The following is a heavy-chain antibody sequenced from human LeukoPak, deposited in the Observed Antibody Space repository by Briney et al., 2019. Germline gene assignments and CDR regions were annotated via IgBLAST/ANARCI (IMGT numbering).Heavy chain of an antibody. CDR1: GYSFTSYW. D-gene: IGHD5-24*01. CDR2: IYPGDSDT. Sequence: GESLKISCKGSGYSFTSYWIAWVRPMPVKGLEWMGIIYPGDSDTRYSPSFQGQVTISADKSISTAYLQWSSLEASDTAMYYCARREMATSGFDIWGQGTMVTVSS. J-gene: IGHJ3*02. V-gene: IGHV5-51*01. CDR3: ARREMATSGFDI.